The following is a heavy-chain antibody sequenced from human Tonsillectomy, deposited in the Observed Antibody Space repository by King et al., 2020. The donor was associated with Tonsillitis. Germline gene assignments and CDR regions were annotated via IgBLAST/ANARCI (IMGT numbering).Heavy chain of an antibody. J-gene: IGHJ6*03. CDR3: ARDRRDCTNGVCSYAYYYYMDV. D-gene: IGHD2-8*01. CDR2: IIPIFGIA. CDR1: GGTLSNYT. V-gene: IGHV1-69*01. Sequence: VQLVESGAEVKKPGSSVKVSCKASGGTLSNYTISWVRQAPGQGLEWMGGIIPIFGIAKYAQKFQGRVAITADESTSTAYMELSSRRSEDTAVYYCARDRRDCTNGVCSYAYYYYMDVWGKGTTVTVSS.